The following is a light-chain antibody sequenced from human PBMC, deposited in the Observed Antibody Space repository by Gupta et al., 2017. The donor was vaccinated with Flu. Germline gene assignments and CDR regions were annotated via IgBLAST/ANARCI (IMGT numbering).Light chain of an antibody. CDR1: QSISSW. Sequence: PSTLSASVGDRVTITCRASQSISSWLAWYQQKPGKAPKLLIYKASSLESGVPSRFSGSGSGTEFTLTISSLQPDDFATYYCQQYNSFLYTFGQGTKLEIK. CDR3: QQYNSFLYT. V-gene: IGKV1-5*03. J-gene: IGKJ2*01. CDR2: KAS.